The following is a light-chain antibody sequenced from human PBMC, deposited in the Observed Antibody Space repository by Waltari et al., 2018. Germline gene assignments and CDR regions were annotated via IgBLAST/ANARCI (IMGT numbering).Light chain of an antibody. CDR1: QAISTY. Sequence: DTLMTQSPSSLSASVGHRVTITCRASQAISTYVNWYQQTPGMAPKLLIFSSSTLHRGVSSRFSGSGSGTEFTLTISNLQPDDFATYYCQQSYSAPLAFGGGTKLDI. V-gene: IGKV1-39*01. CDR3: QQSYSAPLA. J-gene: IGKJ4*01. CDR2: SSS.